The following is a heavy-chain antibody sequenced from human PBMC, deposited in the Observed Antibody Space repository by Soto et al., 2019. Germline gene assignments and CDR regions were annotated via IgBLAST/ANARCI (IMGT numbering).Heavy chain of an antibody. Sequence: VGSLRLSCAASGFTFSSYAMSWVRQAPGKGLEWVSAISGSGGSTYYADSVKGRFTISRDNSKNTLYLQMNSLRAEDTAVYACVKDRRAEAGAFWGQGTLVTVSS. J-gene: IGHJ4*02. V-gene: IGHV3-23*01. CDR1: GFTFSSYA. D-gene: IGHD6-19*01. CDR2: ISGSGGST. CDR3: VKDRRAEAGAF.